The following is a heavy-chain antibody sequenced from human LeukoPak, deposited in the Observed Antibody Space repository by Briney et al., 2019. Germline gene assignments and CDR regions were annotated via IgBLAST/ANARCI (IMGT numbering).Heavy chain of an antibody. V-gene: IGHV1-69*13. D-gene: IGHD2-8*01. Sequence: GASVKVSRKASGGTFSSYAISWVRQAPGQGLEWMGGIIPIFGTANYAQKFQGRVTITADESTSTAYMELSSLRSEDTAVYYCARENGVAPYYFDYWGQGTLVTVSS. J-gene: IGHJ4*02. CDR2: IIPIFGTA. CDR1: GGTFSSYA. CDR3: ARENGVAPYYFDY.